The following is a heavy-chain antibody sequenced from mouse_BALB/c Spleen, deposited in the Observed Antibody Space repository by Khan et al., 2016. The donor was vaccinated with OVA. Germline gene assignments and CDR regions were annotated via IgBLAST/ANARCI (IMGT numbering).Heavy chain of an antibody. J-gene: IGHJ3*01. CDR1: GYSFTSYY. V-gene: IGHV1-31*01. D-gene: IGHD2-2*01. CDR2: IDPFNGGS. Sequence: VQLKESGPELMRPGASVKISCKASGYSFTSYYIHWVKQSHGKSLEWIGYIDPFNGGSSYNQKFKGKATLTVDKSSSTAYMHLSSLTAEDSAVYDCARRGYVAWFAYWGQGTLVTVSA. CDR3: ARRGYVAWFAY.